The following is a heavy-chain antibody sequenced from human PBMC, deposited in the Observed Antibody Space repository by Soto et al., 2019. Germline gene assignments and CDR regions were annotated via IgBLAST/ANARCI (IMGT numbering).Heavy chain of an antibody. CDR3: ARQNIVVVPAASPLYYYYGMDV. CDR1: GYSFTSYW. V-gene: IGHV5-51*01. D-gene: IGHD2-2*01. Sequence: GESLKISCKGSGYSFTSYWIGWVRQMPGKGLEWMGIIYPGDPDTRYSPSFQGQVTISADKSISTAYLQWSSLKASDTAMYYCARQNIVVVPAASPLYYYYGMDVWGQGTTVTVSS. CDR2: IYPGDPDT. J-gene: IGHJ6*02.